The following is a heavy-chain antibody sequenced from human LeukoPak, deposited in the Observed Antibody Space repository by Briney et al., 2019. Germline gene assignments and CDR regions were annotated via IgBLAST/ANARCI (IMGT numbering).Heavy chain of an antibody. V-gene: IGHV3-43*01. CDR1: GFTFDDYT. CDR2: ISWDGGST. J-gene: IGHJ4*02. D-gene: IGHD1-26*01. CDR3: AKDSGPYYPHQPLAL. Sequence: PGGSLRLSCAASGFTFDDYTMHWVRQAPEKGLEWVSLISWDGGSTYYADSVKGRFTISRDNSKNSLYLQMNSLRTEDTALYYCAKDSGPYYPHQPLALWGQGTLVTVSS.